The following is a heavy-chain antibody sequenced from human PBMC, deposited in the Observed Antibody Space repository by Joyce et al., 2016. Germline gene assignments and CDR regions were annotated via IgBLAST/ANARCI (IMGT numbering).Heavy chain of an antibody. CDR3: AKDSDSGWFSPDF. CDR2: ISPSGDAT. V-gene: IGHV1-46*01. J-gene: IGHJ4*02. D-gene: IGHD6-19*01. CDR1: GFTISKYY. Sequence: QVHLVQSGAELKGPGDSVTVSCKASGFTISKYYMHWVRQAPGQGLDWLGVISPSGDATGYAATVQGRFTVTRDTSTTSLYMKLSSLRSEDTAMYFCAKDSDSGWFSPDFWGQGTLVTVSS.